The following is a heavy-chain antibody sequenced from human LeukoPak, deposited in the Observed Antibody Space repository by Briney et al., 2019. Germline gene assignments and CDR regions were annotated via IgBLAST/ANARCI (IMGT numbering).Heavy chain of an antibody. V-gene: IGHV1-2*02. CDR3: STEDKYCTGANCGVF. D-gene: IGHD2-8*02. CDR1: GYTLTEYY. Sequence: ASVKVSCKASGYTLTEYYIHWVRQAPGQGLEWMGFIIPDSGGTTYQQNFQGRVTMTRDTSISTFYMELSSLRPDDTAVYYCSTEDKYCTGANCGVFWGQGTLVTVSS. J-gene: IGHJ4*02. CDR2: IIPDSGGT.